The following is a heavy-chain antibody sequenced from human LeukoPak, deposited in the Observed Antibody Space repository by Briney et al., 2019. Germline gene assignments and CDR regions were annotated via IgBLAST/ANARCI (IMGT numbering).Heavy chain of an antibody. CDR1: GFTLSDFW. CDR3: ARESTEDRPGS. V-gene: IGHV3-7*01. CDR2: IDQDGSDK. D-gene: IGHD5/OR15-5a*01. J-gene: IGHJ5*02. Sequence: GGSLRLSCAASGFTLSDFWMSWVRQAPGKGLEWVANIDQDGSDKNYVGSVKGRFTISRDDAKNSLLLQMNSLRAEDTAVYYCARESTEDRPGSWGQGTLVTVSS.